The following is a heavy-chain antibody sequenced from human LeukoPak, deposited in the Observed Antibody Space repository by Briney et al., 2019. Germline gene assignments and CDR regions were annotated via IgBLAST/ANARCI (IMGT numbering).Heavy chain of an antibody. D-gene: IGHD3-16*01. Sequence: LILSCADTGFYVNSLGLSWLRKATGKGLEWVSHISSGSSPKYYADSVRGRFTISRDNAKKSLYLQMNSLRVEDTAVYYCARGDDGAYWGQGTLVTVSS. CDR1: GFYVNSLG. CDR3: ARGDDGAY. V-gene: IGHV3-48*04. CDR2: ISSGSSPK. J-gene: IGHJ4*02.